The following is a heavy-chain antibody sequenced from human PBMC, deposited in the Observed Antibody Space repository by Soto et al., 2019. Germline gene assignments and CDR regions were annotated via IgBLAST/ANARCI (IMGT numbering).Heavy chain of an antibody. CDR1: GFTFSDFE. CDR2: ISSSGSTL. J-gene: IGHJ4*02. D-gene: IGHD5-12*01. CDR3: ARTRWLQLD. V-gene: IGHV3-48*03. Sequence: EVQLVESGGGLIQPGGSLRLSCAASGFTFSDFEMTWVRQAPGRGLDWVACISSSGSTLYYADSVKGRFTISRDNSKNSLYLQMNSLRTEDTAVYYCARTRWLQLDWGQGSLVTVSS.